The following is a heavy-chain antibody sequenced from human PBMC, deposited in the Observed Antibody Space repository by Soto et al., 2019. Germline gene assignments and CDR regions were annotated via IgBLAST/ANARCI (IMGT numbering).Heavy chain of an antibody. Sequence: PGESLKISCKGSGDSFTSYGSSWVRQMPGKGLEWMGRIDPSDSYTNYSPSFQGHVTISADKSISTAYLQWSSLKASDTAMYYCARQVPHGDYPYYWYFDLWGRGTLVTVSS. D-gene: IGHD4-17*01. CDR2: IDPSDSYT. V-gene: IGHV5-10-1*01. J-gene: IGHJ2*01. CDR3: ARQVPHGDYPYYWYFDL. CDR1: GDSFTSYG.